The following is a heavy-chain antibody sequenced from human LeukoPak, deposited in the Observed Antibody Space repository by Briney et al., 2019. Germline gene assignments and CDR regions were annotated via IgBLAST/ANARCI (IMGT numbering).Heavy chain of an antibody. J-gene: IGHJ5*02. V-gene: IGHV3-23*01. CDR2: ISGSGGST. CDR3: AKKYNTGLDP. D-gene: IGHD1-14*01. Sequence: GGSLRLSCAASGFTFSSYSMNWVRQAPGKGLEWVSDISGSGGSTYYADSVKGRFTISRDNSKNTLYLQMNSLRVEDTAVYYCAKKYNTGLDPWGQGTLVTVSS. CDR1: GFTFSSYS.